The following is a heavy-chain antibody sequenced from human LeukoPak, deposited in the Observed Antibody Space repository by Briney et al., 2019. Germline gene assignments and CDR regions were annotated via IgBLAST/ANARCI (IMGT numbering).Heavy chain of an antibody. D-gene: IGHD6-19*01. V-gene: IGHV4-59*01. CDR2: IYYSGST. J-gene: IGHJ2*01. Sequence: SETLSLTCTVSGGSTSGYYWSWIRQPPGKGLEWIGYIYYSGSTNYNPSLKSRVTISVDTSKNQFSLKLSSVTAADTAVYYCASGIAVAGTGYFDLWGRGTLVTVSS. CDR1: GGSTSGYY. CDR3: ASGIAVAGTGYFDL.